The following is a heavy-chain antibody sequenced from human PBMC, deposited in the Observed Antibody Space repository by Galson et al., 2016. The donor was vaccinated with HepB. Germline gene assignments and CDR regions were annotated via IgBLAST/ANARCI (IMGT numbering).Heavy chain of an antibody. CDR2: IYFSGTT. Sequence: TLSLTCTVSSGSISSGGYYWSWIRQHPGKGLEWIGYIYFSGTTSYNPSLKSRVTISLDTSKNRFSLKLTSVTAADTAVYFCASNLIGPYDFDYWGQGTLVTVSS. CDR1: SGSISSGGYY. CDR3: ASNLIGPYDFDY. J-gene: IGHJ4*02. V-gene: IGHV4-31*03. D-gene: IGHD3-9*01.